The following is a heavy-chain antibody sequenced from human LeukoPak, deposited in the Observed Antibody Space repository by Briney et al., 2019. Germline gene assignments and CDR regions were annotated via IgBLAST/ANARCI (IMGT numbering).Heavy chain of an antibody. J-gene: IGHJ3*02. CDR1: GGSISSYY. Sequence: SETLSLTCTVSGGSISSYYWSWIRQPPGKGLEWIGYIYYSGSTNYNPSLKSRVTISVDTSKNQFSLNLSSVTAADTAVYYCARQRGVTRAFDIWGQGTVVTVSS. D-gene: IGHD3-10*01. CDR2: IYYSGST. CDR3: ARQRGVTRAFDI. V-gene: IGHV4-59*08.